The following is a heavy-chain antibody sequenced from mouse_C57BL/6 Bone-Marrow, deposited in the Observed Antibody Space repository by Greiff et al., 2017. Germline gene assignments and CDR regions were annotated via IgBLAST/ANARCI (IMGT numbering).Heavy chain of an antibody. V-gene: IGHV5-6*01. Sequence: VQLKQSGGDLVKPGGSLKLSCAASGFTFSSYGMSWVRQTPDKRLEWVATISSGGSYTYYPDSVKGRFTISRDNAKNTLYLQMSSLKSEDTAMYYCARHGPDYYGSSYGGPWFAYWGQGTLVTVSA. CDR2: ISSGGSYT. CDR3: ARHGPDYYGSSYGGPWFAY. D-gene: IGHD1-1*01. J-gene: IGHJ3*01. CDR1: GFTFSSYG.